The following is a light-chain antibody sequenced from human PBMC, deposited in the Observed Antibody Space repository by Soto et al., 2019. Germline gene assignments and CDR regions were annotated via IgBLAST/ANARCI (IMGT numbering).Light chain of an antibody. CDR3: SSYTGSSTLAV. V-gene: IGLV2-14*01. CDR1: SSDVGGYNY. CDR2: DVN. Sequence: QSALTQPASVSGSPGQSITISCTGTSSDVGGYNYVSWYQQHPGKAPKLMIYDVNNRPSGVSNRFSGSKSGSTASLTISGLQAEDEADYYCSSYTGSSTLAVFGGGTKLTVL. J-gene: IGLJ2*01.